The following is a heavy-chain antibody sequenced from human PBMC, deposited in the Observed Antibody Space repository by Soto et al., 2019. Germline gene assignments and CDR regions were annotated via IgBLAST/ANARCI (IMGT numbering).Heavy chain of an antibody. CDR1: GFTFSSYA. D-gene: IGHD3-10*01. Sequence: QVQLVESGGGVVQPGRSLRLSCAASGFTFSSYAMHWVRQAPGKGLEWVAVISYDGSNKYYADSVKGRFTISRDNSKNTLYLQMNSLRAEDTAVYYCASGSGDYYYYGMDVW. CDR2: ISYDGSNK. V-gene: IGHV3-30-3*01. CDR3: ASGSGDYYYYGMDV. J-gene: IGHJ6*01.